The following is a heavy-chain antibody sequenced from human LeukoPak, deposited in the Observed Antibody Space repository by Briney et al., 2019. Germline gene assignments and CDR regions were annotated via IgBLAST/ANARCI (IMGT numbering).Heavy chain of an antibody. CDR2: IYYSGST. CDR1: GGSISSGGYY. Sequence: PSETLSLTCTVSGGSISSGGYYWSWIRQHPGKGLEWLGYIYYSGSTYYNPSLKSRVTISVDTSKNQFSLKLSSVTAADTAVYYCARAPIGDYDFWSGYYNGGIDYWGQGTLVTVSS. D-gene: IGHD3-3*01. J-gene: IGHJ4*02. V-gene: IGHV4-31*03. CDR3: ARAPIGDYDFWSGYYNGGIDY.